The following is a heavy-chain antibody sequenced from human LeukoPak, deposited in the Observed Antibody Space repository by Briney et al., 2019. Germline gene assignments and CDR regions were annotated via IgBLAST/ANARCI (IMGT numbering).Heavy chain of an antibody. CDR2: INHSGTT. Sequence: SETLSLTCAVYGGSFSGYYWSWIRQPPGKGLEWIGEINHSGTTNYNPSLKSRVTISVDTSKNQFSLKLSSVTAADTAVYYCARGRAFGYSYGSIDYWGQGTLVTVSS. V-gene: IGHV4-34*01. D-gene: IGHD5-18*01. CDR3: ARGRAFGYSYGSIDY. J-gene: IGHJ4*02. CDR1: GGSFSGYY.